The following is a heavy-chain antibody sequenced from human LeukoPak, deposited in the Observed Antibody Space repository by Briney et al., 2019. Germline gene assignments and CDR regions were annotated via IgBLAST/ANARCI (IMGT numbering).Heavy chain of an antibody. V-gene: IGHV1-2*02. CDR2: INPNSGGT. CDR1: GYTXTGYY. CDR3: ARVVKYGSGSYPDY. J-gene: IGHJ4*02. Sequence: ASVKVSCKASGYTXTGYYMHWVRQAPGQGLEWMGWINPNSGGTNYAQKFQGRVTMTRDTSISTAYMELSRLRSDDTAVYYCARVVKYGSGSYPDYWGQGTLVTVSS. D-gene: IGHD3-10*01.